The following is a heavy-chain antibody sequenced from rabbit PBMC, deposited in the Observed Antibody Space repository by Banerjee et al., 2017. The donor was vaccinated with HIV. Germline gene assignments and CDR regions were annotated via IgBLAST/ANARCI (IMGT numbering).Heavy chain of an antibody. CDR3: ARELAGVIGWNFNL. CDR2: IYGSAGFT. D-gene: IGHD4-1*01. CDR1: GFDFSNNA. V-gene: IGHV1S45*01. Sequence: QEQLVESGGGLVQPEGSLTLTCTASGFDFSNNAMCWVRQAPGKGLELIANIYGSAGFTGYASWAKGRFTISKTSSTTVTLQMTSLTAADTATYFCARELAGVIGWNFNLWGPGT. J-gene: IGHJ4*01.